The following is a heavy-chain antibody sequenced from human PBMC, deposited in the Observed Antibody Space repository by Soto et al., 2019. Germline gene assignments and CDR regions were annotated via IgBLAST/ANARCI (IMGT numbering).Heavy chain of an antibody. V-gene: IGHV3-72*01. CDR1: GFTFSDHF. J-gene: IGHJ4*02. Sequence: EVHLVESGGGLVQPGESLRLSCAASGFTFSDHFMEWVRQAPGKGLEWVGRASYKPGPYMTEYAASVKGRFTISRDESKNSLFLQMNSLETEDTALYYCTSPQSSSSDWNYYWGQGTLVTVSS. CDR3: TSPQSSSSDWNYY. D-gene: IGHD6-19*01. CDR2: ASYKPGPYMT.